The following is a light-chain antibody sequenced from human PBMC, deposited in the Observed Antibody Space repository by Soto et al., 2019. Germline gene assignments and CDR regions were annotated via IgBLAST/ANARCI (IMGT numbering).Light chain of an antibody. Sequence: DIQMTQSPSTLSASVGVRVTITCRASQSIGRSLAWYQQKPGKAPKLLIFKASTLESGVPSRFSGSGSGTEFTLTINSLQPDDFATYYCQQCDSSSYTFGQGTKLDIK. J-gene: IGKJ2*01. CDR2: KAS. CDR3: QQCDSSSYT. V-gene: IGKV1-5*03. CDR1: QSIGRS.